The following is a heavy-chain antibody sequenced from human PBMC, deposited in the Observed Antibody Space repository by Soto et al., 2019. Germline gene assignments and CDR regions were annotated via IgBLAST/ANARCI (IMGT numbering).Heavy chain of an antibody. D-gene: IGHD3-22*01. J-gene: IGHJ4*02. CDR3: ARDPTPVKYYYDSSGYYP. CDR1: GGTFSSYA. V-gene: IGHV1-69*13. CDR2: IIPIFGTA. Sequence: SVKVSCKASGGTFSSYAISWVRQAPGQGLEWMGGIIPIFGTANYAQKFQGRVTITADGSTSTAYMELSSLRSEDTAVYYCARDPTPVKYYYDSSGYYPWGQGTLVTVSS.